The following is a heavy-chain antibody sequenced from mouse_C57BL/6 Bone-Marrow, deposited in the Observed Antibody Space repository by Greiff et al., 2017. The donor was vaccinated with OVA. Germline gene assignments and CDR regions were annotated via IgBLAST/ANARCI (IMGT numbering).Heavy chain of an antibody. J-gene: IGHJ4*01. D-gene: IGHD1-1*01. Sequence: QVQLKQPGAELVRPGTSVKLSCKASGYTFTSYWMHWVKQRPGQGLEWIGVLDPSDSYTNYNQKFKGKATLTVDTSSSTAYMQLSSLTSEDSAVYYCARGDFNYYGSSLLYYGYEDYAMDYWGQGTSVTVSS. CDR1: GYTFTSYW. CDR2: LDPSDSYT. CDR3: ARGDFNYYGSSLLYYGYEDYAMDY. V-gene: IGHV1-59*01.